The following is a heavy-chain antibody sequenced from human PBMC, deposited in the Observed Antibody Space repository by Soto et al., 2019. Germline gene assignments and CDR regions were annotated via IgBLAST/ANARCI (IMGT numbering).Heavy chain of an antibody. CDR2: ISGYNGNA. CDR3: ARVGLGTALATVDY. CDR1: GYKFSSYG. J-gene: IGHJ4*02. D-gene: IGHD5-18*01. Sequence: QVQLAQSGAEVKKPGASVKVSCTASGYKFSSYGICWVRQAPGHGLEWMGWISGYNGNANYAQKVQGRVTVTTDTSTTTAYMELRNLRSDDTAVYYCARVGLGTALATVDYWGQGTLVTVSS. V-gene: IGHV1-18*01.